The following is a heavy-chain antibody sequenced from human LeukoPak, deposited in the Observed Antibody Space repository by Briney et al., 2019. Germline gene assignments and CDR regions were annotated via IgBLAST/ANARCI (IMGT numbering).Heavy chain of an antibody. D-gene: IGHD3-22*01. V-gene: IGHV7-4-1*02. CDR3: ARDLFGYYDSSGPSGWFDP. J-gene: IGHJ5*02. CDR2: INTNTGNP. CDR1: GYTFTSYA. Sequence: ASVKVSCKASGYTFTSYAMNWVRQAPGQGLECMGWINTNTGNPTYAQGFTGRFVFSLDTSVSTAYLQISSLKAEDTAVYYCARDLFGYYDSSGPSGWFDPWGQGTLVTVSS.